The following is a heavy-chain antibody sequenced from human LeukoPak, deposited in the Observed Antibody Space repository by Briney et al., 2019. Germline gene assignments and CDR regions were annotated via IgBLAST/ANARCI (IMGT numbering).Heavy chain of an antibody. CDR2: IYYSGCT. V-gene: IGHV4-59*08. CDR3: VRQGPLTTAVTTRTNPFGY. Sequence: SETLSLTCTVSAGSNISSYWSWIRPPRGKGLEWIGYIYYSGCTNYNPPLKRQVPISVDPSKNQFPLELNSENAADPGVYYFVRQGPLTTAVTTRTNPFGYWGQGTLVTVSS. CDR1: AGSNISSY. D-gene: IGHD4-11*01. J-gene: IGHJ4*02.